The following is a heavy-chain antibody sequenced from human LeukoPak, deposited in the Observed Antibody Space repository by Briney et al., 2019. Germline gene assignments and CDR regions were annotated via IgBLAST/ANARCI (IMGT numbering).Heavy chain of an antibody. D-gene: IGHD2-2*01. J-gene: IGHJ4*02. CDR3: ARRVEPGAFGY. V-gene: IGHV4-59*08. CDR1: GVSISSNY. Sequence: PSETLSLTCTVSGVSISSNYWSWIRQPPGKGLEWIGYIYSSGSANYNPSLKSRVTISVGTSKNQFSLKLSSVTAADTAVYYCARRVEPGAFGYWAQGTLVTVSS. CDR2: IYSSGSA.